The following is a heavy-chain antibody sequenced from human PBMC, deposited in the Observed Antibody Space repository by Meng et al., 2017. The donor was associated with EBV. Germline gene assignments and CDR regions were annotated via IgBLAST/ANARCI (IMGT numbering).Heavy chain of an antibody. D-gene: IGHD6-19*01. V-gene: IGHV1-2*06. CDR1: GYTFTGYY. CDR2: INPNSGGT. CDR3: ARVGIAVAGTGDY. Sequence: VQLGRAGAEVKKPGASGKVSCKASGYTFTGYYMHWVRQAPGQGLEWMGRINPNSGGTNYAQKFQGRVTMTRDTSISTAYMELSRLRSDDTAVYYCARVGIAVAGTGDYWGQGTLVTVSS. J-gene: IGHJ4*02.